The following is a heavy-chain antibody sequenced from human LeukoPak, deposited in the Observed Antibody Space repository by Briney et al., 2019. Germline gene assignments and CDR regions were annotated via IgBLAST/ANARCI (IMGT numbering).Heavy chain of an antibody. CDR2: ISTTGAIT. CDR1: GFTFTSYA. Sequence: GGSLRLSCAASGFTFTSYAMNWVRQAPGKGLEWVSAISTTGAITYYADSVKGRFTISRDTSTNTLFLQLNSLRVEDTAVYYCARDPSGYDPFDYWGQGTLVTVSS. D-gene: IGHD5-12*01. J-gene: IGHJ4*02. CDR3: ARDPSGYDPFDY. V-gene: IGHV3-23*01.